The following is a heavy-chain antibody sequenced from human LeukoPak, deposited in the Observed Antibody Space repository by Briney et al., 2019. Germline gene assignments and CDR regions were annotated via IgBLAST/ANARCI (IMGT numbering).Heavy chain of an antibody. D-gene: IGHD6-6*01. Sequence: GGSLRLSCAASGFTFSGYWMDWVRQAPGKGLEWVANIKEDGSEKYYVDSAKGRFTISRDNAKNSLYLQMNSLRAEDTAVYYCARDSHYSSDFWGQGTLVAVSS. CDR1: GFTFSGYW. CDR3: ARDSHYSSDF. J-gene: IGHJ4*02. V-gene: IGHV3-7*05. CDR2: IKEDGSEK.